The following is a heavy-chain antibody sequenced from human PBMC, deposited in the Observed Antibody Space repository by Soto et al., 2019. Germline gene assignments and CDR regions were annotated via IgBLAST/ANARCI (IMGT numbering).Heavy chain of an antibody. V-gene: IGHV4-34*01. D-gene: IGHD3-3*01. CDR2: INHSGST. J-gene: IGHJ6*02. Sequence: SETLSLTCAVYGGSFSGYYWSWIRQPPGKGLEWIGEINHSGSTNYNPSLKSRVTTSVDTSKNQFSLKLSSVTAADTAVYYCASRRFLEWLPYYYYGMDVWGQGTTVTVSS. CDR3: ASRRFLEWLPYYYYGMDV. CDR1: GGSFSGYY.